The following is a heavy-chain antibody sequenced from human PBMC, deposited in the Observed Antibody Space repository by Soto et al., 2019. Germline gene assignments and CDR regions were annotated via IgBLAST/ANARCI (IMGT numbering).Heavy chain of an antibody. CDR1: GFTFSSYA. CDR2: ISGSGGST. V-gene: IGHV3-23*01. J-gene: IGHJ3*02. CDR3: AKDRAPFYYYDSSGPDAFDI. Sequence: PGGSLRLSCAASGFTFSSYAMSWVRQAPGKGLEWVSAISGSGGSTYYADSVKGRFTIPRDNSKNTLYLQMNSLRAEDTAVYYCAKDRAPFYYYDSSGPDAFDIWGQGTMVTVSS. D-gene: IGHD3-22*01.